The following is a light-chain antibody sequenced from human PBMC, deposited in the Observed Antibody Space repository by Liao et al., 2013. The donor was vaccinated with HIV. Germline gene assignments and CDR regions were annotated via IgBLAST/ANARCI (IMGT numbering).Light chain of an antibody. J-gene: IGLJ2*01. CDR2: YDS. Sequence: SYELTQPPSVSVSPGQTASISCSGDKLGDKYACWYQQRPGQSPVLVIYYDSDRPSGIPERFSGSNSGNTATLTISGVEAGDEADYYCQVWDSTSDLRVFGGGTKLTVL. CDR3: QVWDSTSDLRV. CDR1: KLGDKY. V-gene: IGLV3-1*01.